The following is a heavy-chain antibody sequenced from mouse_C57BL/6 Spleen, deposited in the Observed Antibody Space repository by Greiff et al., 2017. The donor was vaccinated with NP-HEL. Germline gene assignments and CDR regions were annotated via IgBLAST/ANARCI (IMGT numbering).Heavy chain of an antibody. J-gene: IGHJ2*01. D-gene: IGHD1-1*01. CDR2: INPSTGGT. V-gene: IGHV1-42*01. CDR1: GYSFTGYY. CDR3: ARETYYGSSDFDD. Sequence: EVQLQESGPELVKPGASVKISCKASGYSFTGYYMNWVKQSPEKSLEWIGEINPSTGGTTYNQKFKAKATLTVDKSSSTAYMQLKSLTSEDSAVYYCARETYYGSSDFDDWGQGTTLTVSS.